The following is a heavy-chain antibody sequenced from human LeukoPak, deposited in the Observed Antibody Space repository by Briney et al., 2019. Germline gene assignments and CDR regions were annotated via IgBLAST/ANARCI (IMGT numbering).Heavy chain of an antibody. Sequence: SETLSLTCAVYGGSFSGYYWSWIRQPPGKGLEWIGEINHSGSTNYNPSLKSRVTISVDTSKNQFSLKLSSVTAADTAVYYCARGSSYWRWFVPWGQGTLVTVSS. CDR2: INHSGST. D-gene: IGHD1-26*01. CDR3: ARGSSYWRWFVP. J-gene: IGHJ5*02. V-gene: IGHV4-34*01. CDR1: GGSFSGYY.